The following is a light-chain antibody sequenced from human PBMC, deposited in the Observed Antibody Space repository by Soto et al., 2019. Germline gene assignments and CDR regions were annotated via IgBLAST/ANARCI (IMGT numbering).Light chain of an antibody. CDR2: DAS. J-gene: IGKJ1*01. CDR1: QSVRSN. CDR3: QQYDNWPRT. V-gene: IGKV3-15*01. Sequence: EKVMTQSPATLSVSPGERATLSCRASQSVRSNLAWYQQKPGQPPRLLIYDASTRATGIPSRFSGSGSGTEFTLTISSLKSEDFALYYCQQYDNWPRTFGQGTKVDIK.